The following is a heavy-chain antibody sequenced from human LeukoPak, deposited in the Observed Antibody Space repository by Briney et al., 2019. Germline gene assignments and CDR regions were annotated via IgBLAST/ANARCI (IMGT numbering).Heavy chain of an antibody. D-gene: IGHD3-10*01. Sequence: PSETLSLTCTVSGGSISSSSYYWGWIRQPPGKGLEWIGSIYYSGSTNYNPSLKSRVTISVDTSKSQFSLKLSSVTAADTAVYYCASLENYYGSGSYYNGFDYWGQGTLVTVSS. CDR1: GGSISSSSYY. CDR3: ASLENYYGSGSYYNGFDY. CDR2: IYYSGST. V-gene: IGHV4-39*07. J-gene: IGHJ4*02.